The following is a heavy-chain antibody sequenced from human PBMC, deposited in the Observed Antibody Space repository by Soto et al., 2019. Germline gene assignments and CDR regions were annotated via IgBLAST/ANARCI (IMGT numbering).Heavy chain of an antibody. D-gene: IGHD2-15*01. Sequence: PSETLALTCTVSGGSISSYSWSWIRQPPGKGLEWIGYIYYSGSTNYNPSLKSRVTISVDTSKNQFSLKLSSVTAADTAVYYCARPGVVAANNWFDPWGQGTLVTVSS. CDR3: ARPGVVAANNWFDP. V-gene: IGHV4-59*08. J-gene: IGHJ5*02. CDR2: IYYSGST. CDR1: GGSISSYS.